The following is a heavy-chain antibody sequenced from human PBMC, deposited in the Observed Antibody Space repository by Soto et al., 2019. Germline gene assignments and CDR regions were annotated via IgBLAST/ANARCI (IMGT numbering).Heavy chain of an antibody. CDR3: AKAHNFDWLAPGDS. V-gene: IGHV3-23*01. CDR2: ISGSGGST. Sequence: GGSLRLSCAASGFTFSSYAMSWVRQAPGKGLEWVSAISGSGGSTYYADSVKGRFTISRDNSKNTRYRQMNSLRAEDTAVYYCAKAHNFDWLAPGDSWGQGTLVTVSS. CDR1: GFTFSSYA. D-gene: IGHD3-9*01. J-gene: IGHJ4*02.